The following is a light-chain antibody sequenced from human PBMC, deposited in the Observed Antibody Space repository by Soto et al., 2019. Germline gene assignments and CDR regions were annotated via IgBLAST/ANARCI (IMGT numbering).Light chain of an antibody. Sequence: EIVMTQSPATLSVSPGERATLSCRASQSVRSNLAWYQQKPGQAPRLLIYGASTRATGIPARFSGSGSGTEFTLTISSLQSEDFAVCYCQQYNDWPPEYTFGQGTKLEIK. J-gene: IGKJ2*01. CDR2: GAS. CDR1: QSVRSN. CDR3: QQYNDWPPEYT. V-gene: IGKV3D-15*01.